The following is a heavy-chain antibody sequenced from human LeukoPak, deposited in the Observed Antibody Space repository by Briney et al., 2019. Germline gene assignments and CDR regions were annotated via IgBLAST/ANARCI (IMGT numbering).Heavy chain of an antibody. D-gene: IGHD2-2*02. CDR1: GYSFTSYW. J-gene: IGHJ4*02. CDR3: ARVSVVVPAAITRIDY. V-gene: IGHV5-51*01. Sequence: GESLKISCKGSGYSFTSYWIGWVRQMPGKGLEWMGIIYPGDSDTRYSPSFQGQVTISADKSISTAYLQWGSLKASDTAMYYCARVSVVVPAAITRIDYWGQGTLVTVSS. CDR2: IYPGDSDT.